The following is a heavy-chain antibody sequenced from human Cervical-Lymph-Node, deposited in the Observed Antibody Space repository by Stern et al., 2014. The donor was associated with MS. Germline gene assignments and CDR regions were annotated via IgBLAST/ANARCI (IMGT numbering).Heavy chain of an antibody. CDR3: ARVRSVAAREFDL. Sequence: QVKLQESGPGVVKPSGTLSLSCTVSGDSIIGGHWWSWVRQPPGKALEWIGEIYNCGTANSNRSLQSRVTISIDKSKNQFSLRLRSVTAADAAVYFCARVRSVAAREFDLWGQGTLVTVSS. V-gene: IGHV4-4*02. J-gene: IGHJ5*02. D-gene: IGHD6-6*01. CDR1: GDSIIGGHW. CDR2: IYNCGTA.